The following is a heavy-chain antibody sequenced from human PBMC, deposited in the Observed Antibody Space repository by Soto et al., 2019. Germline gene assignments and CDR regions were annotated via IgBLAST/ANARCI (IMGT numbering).Heavy chain of an antibody. D-gene: IGHD3-9*01. V-gene: IGHV4-59*08. J-gene: IGHJ4*02. CDR1: SGSIRSSY. CDR2: MYHSGSA. Sequence: PSETLSLTCNVSSGSIRSSYWSWIRQPPGKGLEWLGYMYHSGSAGYNPSLKSRLTISLDTSKNQFSLKLGSVTDADTAVYYCARHFALRYFDYWGQGALVTVSSGKYLGASVKVSCKARTTFDYWGQGTLVTVSS. CDR3: ARHFALRYFDYWGQGALVTVSSGKYLGASVKVSCKARTTFDY.